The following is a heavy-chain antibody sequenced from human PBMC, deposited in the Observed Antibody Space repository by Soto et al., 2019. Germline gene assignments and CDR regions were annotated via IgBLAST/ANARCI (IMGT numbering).Heavy chain of an antibody. CDR2: ISWNSGSI. CDR3: AKDMTRYFDWPPSARLDP. D-gene: IGHD3-9*01. J-gene: IGHJ5*02. V-gene: IGHV3-9*01. Sequence: GGSLRLSCAASGFTFDDYAMHWVRQAPGKGLEWVSGISWNSGSIGYADSVKGRFTISRDNAKNSLYLQMNSLRAEDTALYYCAKDMTRYFDWPPSARLDPWGQGTLVTVSS. CDR1: GFTFDDYA.